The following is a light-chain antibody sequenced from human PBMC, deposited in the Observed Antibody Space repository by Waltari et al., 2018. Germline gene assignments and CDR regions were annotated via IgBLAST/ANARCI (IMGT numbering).Light chain of an antibody. CDR2: EAS. J-gene: IGKJ1*01. V-gene: IGKV3-15*01. Sequence: EVVMTQYPATLSVSAGGRATLSCRASQSVLTHLAWYQQKPGQAPRLLIYEASTRATSIPARFIGSGSGTGFTLTISSLQSEDFAVYYCQQYNDWWTFGQGTKVQIK. CDR1: QSVLTH. CDR3: QQYNDWWT.